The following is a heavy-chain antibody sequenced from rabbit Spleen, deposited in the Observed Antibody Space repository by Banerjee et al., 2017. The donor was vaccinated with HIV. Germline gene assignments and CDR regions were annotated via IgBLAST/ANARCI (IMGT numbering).Heavy chain of an antibody. CDR2: IDTGSSGFT. Sequence: QEQLVESGGGLVQPEGSLTLTCTASGFSFSSSYYMCWVRQAPGKGLELIACIDTGSSGFTYFASWAKGRFTISKTSSTTVTLQMTSLTAADTATYVCARGGGTVGDGLNLWGPGTLVTVS. V-gene: IGHV1S45*01. D-gene: IGHD2-1*01. J-gene: IGHJ4*01. CDR1: GFSFSSSYY. CDR3: ARGGGTVGDGLNL.